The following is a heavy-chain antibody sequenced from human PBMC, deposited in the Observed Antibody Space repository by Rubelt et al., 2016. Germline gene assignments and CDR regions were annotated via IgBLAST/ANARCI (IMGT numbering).Heavy chain of an antibody. CDR3: ANVAGDH. V-gene: IGHV3-48*04. D-gene: IGHD2-15*01. Sequence: EVQLVESGGGLVQPGGSLRLSCAASGFTYSSYWMHWVRQAPGRGLVWVSYISGSGDTTYYADSERGRFTNSRDNAKNSVILQMNSLRAEDTAVYYCANVAGDHWGQGTLVTVSS. CDR1: GFTYSSYW. J-gene: IGHJ4*02. CDR2: ISGSGDTT.